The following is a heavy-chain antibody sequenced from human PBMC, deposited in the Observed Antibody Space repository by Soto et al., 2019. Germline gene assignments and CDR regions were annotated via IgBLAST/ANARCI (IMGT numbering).Heavy chain of an antibody. CDR2: IYPGDSDT. V-gene: IGHV5-51*01. D-gene: IGHD4-4*01. CDR1: GYRFTSYW. Sequence: GESLKISCKTSGYRFTSYWIGWVRQMPGKGLEWMGIIYPGDSDTRYSPSFQGQVTISADNSIRTAYLQWSSLKASDIAMYYCARTTRSYMDVWGKGTTVTVSS. CDR3: ARTTRSYMDV. J-gene: IGHJ6*03.